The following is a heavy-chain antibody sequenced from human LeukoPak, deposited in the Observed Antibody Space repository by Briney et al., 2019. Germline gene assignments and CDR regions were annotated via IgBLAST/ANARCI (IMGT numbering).Heavy chain of an antibody. CDR3: ARDFNYYGSGSYTTYNWFDP. V-gene: IGHV4-59*01. CDR1: GFSFSNYV. Sequence: GSLRLSCAASGFSFSNYVMHWIRQPPGKGLEWIGYIYYSGSTNYNPSLKSRVTISVDTSKNQFSLKLSSVTAADTAVYYCARDFNYYGSGSYTTYNWFDPWGQGTLVTVSS. D-gene: IGHD3-10*01. J-gene: IGHJ5*02. CDR2: IYYSGST.